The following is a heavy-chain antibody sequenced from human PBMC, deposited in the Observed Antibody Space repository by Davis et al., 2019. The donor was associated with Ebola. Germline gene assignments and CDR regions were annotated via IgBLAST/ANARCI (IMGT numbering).Heavy chain of an antibody. J-gene: IGHJ5*02. V-gene: IGHV3-7*03. CDR3: ARAGSPGSVDL. D-gene: IGHD3-10*01. Sequence: GESLKISCAASGFIFSKSWMSWVRQTPAKGLEWVANINDDEREKYYVDSARGRFTISRDNVRDILYLQMNSLRAEDTAVYYCARAGSPGSVDLWGQGTLVTVSS. CDR1: GFIFSKSW. CDR2: INDDEREK.